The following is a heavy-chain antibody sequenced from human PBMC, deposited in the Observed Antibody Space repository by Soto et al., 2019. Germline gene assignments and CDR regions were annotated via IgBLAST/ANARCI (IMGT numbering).Heavy chain of an antibody. CDR1: GYSFSRHW. V-gene: IGHV5-51*01. CDR3: ARGVPLYGSGFQLALGPENWFDP. CDR2: IYPDDAET. J-gene: IGHJ5*02. D-gene: IGHD3-10*01. Sequence: GESLKISCKVSGYSFSRHWIGWVRQMPGKGLEWMGIIYPDDAETRYSPSFEGQVTISVDKSISTAYLQWSSLQASDTAVYYCARGVPLYGSGFQLALGPENWFDPWGQGTLVTVSS.